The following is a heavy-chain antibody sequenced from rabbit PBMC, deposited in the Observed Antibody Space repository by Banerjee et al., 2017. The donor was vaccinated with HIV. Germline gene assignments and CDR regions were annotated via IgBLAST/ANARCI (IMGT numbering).Heavy chain of an antibody. CDR2: IGAGSSGTT. D-gene: IGHD4-1*01. CDR3: ARDLAGVIGWNFGL. Sequence: SGFSFSGGYDMCWVRQAPGKGLEWIACIGAGSSGTTYYASWAKGRFTISKTSSTTVTLQMTSLTAADTATYLCARDLAGVIGWNFGLWGPGTLVTVS. CDR1: GFSFSGGYD. V-gene: IGHV1S40*01. J-gene: IGHJ4*01.